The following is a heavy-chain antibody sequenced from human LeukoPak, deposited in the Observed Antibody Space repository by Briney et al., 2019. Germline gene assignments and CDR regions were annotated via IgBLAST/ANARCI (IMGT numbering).Heavy chain of an antibody. CDR3: ARASDYDFWSGYPYFDY. V-gene: IGHV3-23*01. D-gene: IGHD3-3*01. CDR1: GFTFSSYA. J-gene: IGHJ4*02. CDR2: ISGSGGST. Sequence: KPGGSLRLSCAASGFTFSSYAMSWVRQAPGKGLEWVTAISGSGGSTYYADSVKGRFTISRDNAKNSLYLQMNSLRAEDTAVYYCARASDYDFWSGYPYFDYWGQGTLVTVSS.